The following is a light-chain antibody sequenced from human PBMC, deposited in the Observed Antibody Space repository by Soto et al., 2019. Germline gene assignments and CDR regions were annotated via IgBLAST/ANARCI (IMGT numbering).Light chain of an antibody. V-gene: IGKV1-33*01. Sequence: DIQLTQSPSSLSATVGDRVTITCQASQDIRKYLNWYQQKPGKAPKLLIYDASNRETGVPLRFSGSGSGTDFSLSIDSLQPEDIATYYCQQYDHPPYTFGQGTTLEIK. CDR1: QDIRKY. CDR3: QQYDHPPYT. J-gene: IGKJ2*01. CDR2: DAS.